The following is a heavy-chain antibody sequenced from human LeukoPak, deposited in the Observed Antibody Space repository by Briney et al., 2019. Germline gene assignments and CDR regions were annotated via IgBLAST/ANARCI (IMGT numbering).Heavy chain of an antibody. CDR1: GFSFKVYT. Sequence: PGGSLRLSCAASGFSFKVYTMNWIRPAPGKGLERVAYIDRNSDYIYYADSVQGRFTISRDNAKNSLYLQMNSLRVDDMGLYYCAVTKAATATFEEYLDTWGQGTLVTVSS. D-gene: IGHD2-21*02. V-gene: IGHV3-21*05. J-gene: IGHJ1*01. CDR2: IDRNSDYI. CDR3: AVTKAATATFEEYLDT.